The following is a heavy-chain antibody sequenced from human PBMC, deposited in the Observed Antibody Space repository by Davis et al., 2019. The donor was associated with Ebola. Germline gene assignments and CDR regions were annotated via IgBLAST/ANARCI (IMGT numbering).Heavy chain of an antibody. V-gene: IGHV4-39*07. Sequence: SETLSLTCTVSGGSISSSSYYWGWIRQPPGKGLEWIGSIYYSGSTYYNPSLKSRVTISVDTSKNQFSLKLSSVTAADTAVYYCARGGDGYNSFDFYYYGMDVWGQGTTVTVPS. J-gene: IGHJ6*02. D-gene: IGHD5-24*01. CDR2: IYYSGST. CDR3: ARGGDGYNSFDFYYYGMDV. CDR1: GGSISSSSYY.